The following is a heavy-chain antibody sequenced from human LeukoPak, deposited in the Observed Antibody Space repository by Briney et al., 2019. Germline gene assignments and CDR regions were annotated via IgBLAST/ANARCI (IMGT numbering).Heavy chain of an antibody. CDR1: GDSVSSNSDA. V-gene: IGHV6-1*01. CDR3: ARGKWNHYGMDV. J-gene: IGHJ6*02. D-gene: IGHD1-1*01. Sequence: SQTLSLTCAISGDSVSSNSDAWNWIRQSPSRGLEWLGRTYYGPKWYNDYGVSVKSRITINADTSKNQFSLQLNSVTPEDTAVYYCARGKWNHYGMDVWGQGTTVTVSS. CDR2: TYYGPKWYN.